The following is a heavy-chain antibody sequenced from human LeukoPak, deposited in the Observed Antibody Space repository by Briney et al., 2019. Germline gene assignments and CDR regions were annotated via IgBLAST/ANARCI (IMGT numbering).Heavy chain of an antibody. J-gene: IGHJ4*02. CDR2: IYPGDSDT. V-gene: IGHV5-51*01. D-gene: IGHD1-26*01. Sequence: GESLKISCKGSGYSFTSHWIGWVRQMPGRGLEWMGIIYPGDSDTRYSPSFQGQVTISAGESISTAYLQWSSLEASDTAMYYCAIGSGSYYWVYFDYWGQGTLVTVSS. CDR1: GYSFTSHW. CDR3: AIGSGSYYWVYFDY.